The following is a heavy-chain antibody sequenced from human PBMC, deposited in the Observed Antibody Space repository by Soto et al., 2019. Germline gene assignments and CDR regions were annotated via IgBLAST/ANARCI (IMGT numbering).Heavy chain of an antibody. CDR1: GGSISSGGYY. J-gene: IGHJ5*02. CDR3: ARGIVVPAATKWFDT. D-gene: IGHD2-2*01. CDR2: SYYSGCT. V-gene: IGHV4-31*03. Sequence: QVQLQESGPGLVKPSQTLSLTCTVSGGSISSGGYYWSWIRQHPGKGLEWIGYSYYSGCTYYNPFLKSRVNISVDTSKNQSSLKLSSVTAADTAVYYCARGIVVPAATKWFDTWGQGTLVTVSS.